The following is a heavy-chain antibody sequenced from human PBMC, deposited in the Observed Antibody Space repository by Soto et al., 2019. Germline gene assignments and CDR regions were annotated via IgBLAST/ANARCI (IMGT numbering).Heavy chain of an antibody. CDR1: GGSISSYY. CDR2: IYYSGST. V-gene: IGHV4-59*08. J-gene: IGHJ5*02. CDR3: ARGGYSSSWYLRWFDP. Sequence: SETLSLTCTVSGGSISSYYWSWLRQPPGKGLEWIGYIYYSGSTNYNPSLKSRVTISVDTSKNQFSLKLSSVTAADTAVYYCARGGYSSSWYLRWFDPWGQGTLVTVS. D-gene: IGHD6-13*01.